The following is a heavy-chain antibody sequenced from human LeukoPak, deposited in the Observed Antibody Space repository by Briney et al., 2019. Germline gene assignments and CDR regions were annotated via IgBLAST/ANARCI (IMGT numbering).Heavy chain of an antibody. CDR2: MNPNSGNT. Sequence: ASVKVSCKASGYTFTSYDINWVRQATGQGLEWMGWMNPNSGNTGYAQKFQGRVTITRNTSISTAYMELSSLRSEDTAVYYCARGPEWVVAARRDWYFDLWGRGTLVTVSS. CDR1: GYTFTSYD. V-gene: IGHV1-8*03. D-gene: IGHD6-6*01. J-gene: IGHJ2*01. CDR3: ARGPEWVVAARRDWYFDL.